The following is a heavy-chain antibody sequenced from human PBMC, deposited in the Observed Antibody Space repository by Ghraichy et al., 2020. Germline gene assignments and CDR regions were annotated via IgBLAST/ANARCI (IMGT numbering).Heavy chain of an antibody. V-gene: IGHV4-38-2*02. CDR2: MTKSGSS. D-gene: IGHD6-6*01. Sequence: SETLSLTCSVSGFSIRNGHFWVWIRQPPGKGLEWIGSMTKSGSSSYNPSLKSRVTISVDTSKNRFSLNLTSVTAADTAVYYCARGLGYSASSNWFDPWGQGTLVTVSS. CDR3: ARGLGYSASSNWFDP. J-gene: IGHJ5*02. CDR1: GFSIRNGHF.